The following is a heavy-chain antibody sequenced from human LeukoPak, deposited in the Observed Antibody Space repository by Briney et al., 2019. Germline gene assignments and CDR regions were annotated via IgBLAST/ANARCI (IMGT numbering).Heavy chain of an antibody. D-gene: IGHD3-10*01. CDR3: ARRTKTYYYGSGSYYFTSRPFDY. V-gene: IGHV4-34*01. CDR2: INHSGST. CDR1: GGSFSGYY. Sequence: SETLSLTCAVYGGSFSGYYWSWIRQPPGKGLEWIGEINHSGSTNYNPSLKSRVTISVDTSKNQFSLKLSSVTAADTAVYYCARRTKTYYYGSGSYYFTSRPFDYWGQGTLVTVSS. J-gene: IGHJ4*02.